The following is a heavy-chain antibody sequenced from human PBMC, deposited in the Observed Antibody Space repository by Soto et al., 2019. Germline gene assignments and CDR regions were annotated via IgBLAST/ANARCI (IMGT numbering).Heavy chain of an antibody. CDR3: ARGRYRYGPYFDP. J-gene: IGHJ5*02. Sequence: SETLSLTCTVSNDSISNSAYLWTWIRQPPGKGLELIGYIYYSGSASYNPSLKSRVTISIDTSKSQFSLRLDSMTAADTAVYYCARGRYRYGPYFDPWGQGTLVTVSS. CDR2: IYYSGSA. CDR1: NDSISNSAYL. V-gene: IGHV4-30-4*01. D-gene: IGHD5-18*01.